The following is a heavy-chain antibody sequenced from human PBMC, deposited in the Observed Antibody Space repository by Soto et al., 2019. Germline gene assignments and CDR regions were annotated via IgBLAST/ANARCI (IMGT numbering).Heavy chain of an antibody. D-gene: IGHD5-12*01. V-gene: IGHV1-8*01. J-gene: IGHJ6*02. CDR2: MNPNSGNT. CDR3: ARGKEDIVATTVLGYGMDV. CDR1: GYTFTSYD. Sequence: QVQLVQSGAEVKKPGASVKVSCTASGYTFTSYDINWVRQATGQGLEWMGWMNPNSGNTGYAQKFQGRVTMTRNTSIRTAYMELSSLRSEDTAVYYCARGKEDIVATTVLGYGMDVWGQGTTVTVSS.